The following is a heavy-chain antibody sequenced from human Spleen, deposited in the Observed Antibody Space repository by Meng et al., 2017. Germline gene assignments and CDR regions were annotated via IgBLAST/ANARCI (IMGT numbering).Heavy chain of an antibody. CDR1: DYTFTGYG. J-gene: IGHJ4*02. D-gene: IGHD3-10*01. Sequence: QVQPVQSGPEVKKLGASVKASCKASDYTFTGYGVSWVRQAPGQGLEWMAWLGAHDGDTSHAPKFQGRVTVSADRPTATAYMELRSLRSDDTAVYYCARGTPGRSYSDYWGQGTLVPSPQ. CDR2: LGAHDGDT. CDR3: ARGTPGRSYSDY. V-gene: IGHV1-18*01.